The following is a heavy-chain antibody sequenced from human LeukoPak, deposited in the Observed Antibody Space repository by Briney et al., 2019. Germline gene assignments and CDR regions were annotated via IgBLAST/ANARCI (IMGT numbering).Heavy chain of an antibody. CDR2: ISYDGSNK. Sequence: PGGSLRLSCAASGFTFSSYAMHWVRQAPGKGLEWVAVISYDGSNKYYADSVKGRFTISRDNSKNTLYLQMNSLRAEDTAVYYCARVQTVGATTLGYWGQGTLVTVSS. D-gene: IGHD1-26*01. J-gene: IGHJ4*02. V-gene: IGHV3-30-3*01. CDR1: GFTFSSYA. CDR3: ARVQTVGATTLGY.